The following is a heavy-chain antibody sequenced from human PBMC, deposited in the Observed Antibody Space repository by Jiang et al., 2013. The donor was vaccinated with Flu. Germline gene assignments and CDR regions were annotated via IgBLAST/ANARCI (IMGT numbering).Heavy chain of an antibody. J-gene: IGHJ4*02. V-gene: IGHV4-38-2*02. D-gene: IGHD2-2*01. CDR2: IYHSGST. CDR1: GYSISSGYY. Sequence: LLKPSETLSLTCTVSGYSISSGYYWGWIRQPPGKGLEWIGSIYHSGSTYYNPSLKSRVTISVDTSKNQFSLKLSSVTAADTAVYYCARAVGDSKVVPAAMWWVFDYWGQGTLVTVSS. CDR3: ARAVGDSKVVPAAMWWVFDY.